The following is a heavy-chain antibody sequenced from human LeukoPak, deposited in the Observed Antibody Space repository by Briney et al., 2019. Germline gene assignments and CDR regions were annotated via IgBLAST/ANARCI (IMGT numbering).Heavy chain of an antibody. J-gene: IGHJ4*02. Sequence: GGSLRLSCAPSGFTFSSYAMSWVRQAPGKGLEWVSAIGGSGDYTFYSDSVKGRFTISRDNSKNMLYLQMNSLRGEDAALYYCTKEGASLGSGYFDYWGQGARVTVSS. CDR3: TKEGASLGSGYFDY. D-gene: IGHD3-10*01. CDR1: GFTFSSYA. V-gene: IGHV3-23*01. CDR2: IGGSGDYT.